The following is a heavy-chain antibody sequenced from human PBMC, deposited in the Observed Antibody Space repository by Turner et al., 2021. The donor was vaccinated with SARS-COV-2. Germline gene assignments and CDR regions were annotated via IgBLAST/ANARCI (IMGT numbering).Heavy chain of an antibody. D-gene: IGHD3-10*01. CDR1: GCSISSVSYY. Sequence: QLQLQESGPGLVKPSETLSLTCTVSGCSISSVSYYWGWIRQPPGKGLEWIGNVYYSGTTYYNPSLKSRVTISVDTSKNQFSLKLTSVTAADTAVYYCARRLLSPLGGMDVWGQGTTVTVSS. CDR3: ARRLLSPLGGMDV. J-gene: IGHJ6*02. CDR2: VYYSGTT. V-gene: IGHV4-39*01.